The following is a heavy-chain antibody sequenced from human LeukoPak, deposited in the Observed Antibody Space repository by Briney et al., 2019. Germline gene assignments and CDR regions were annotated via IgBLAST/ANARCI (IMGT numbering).Heavy chain of an antibody. CDR3: ARGGGFCGGDCYGIDY. CDR2: ISWNSGSI. Sequence: PGGSLRLSCAASGFTFDDYAMHWVRQAPGKGLEWVSGISWNSGSIGYADSVKGRFTISRDNAKNSLYLQMNSLRAEDTALYYCARGGGFCGGDCYGIDYWGQGTLVTVSS. D-gene: IGHD2-21*01. CDR1: GFTFDDYA. V-gene: IGHV3-9*01. J-gene: IGHJ4*02.